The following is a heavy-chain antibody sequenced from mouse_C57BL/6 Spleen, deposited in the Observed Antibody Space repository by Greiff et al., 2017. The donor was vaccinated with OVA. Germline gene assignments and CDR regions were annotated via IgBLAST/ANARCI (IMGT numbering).Heavy chain of an antibody. CDR2: ISSGSSTI. J-gene: IGHJ4*01. CDR3: ARYPLTGTYAMDY. Sequence: DVKLVESGGGLVKPGGSLKLSCAASGFTFSDYGMHWVRQAPEKGLEWVAYISSGSSTIYYADTVKGRFTISRDNAKNTLFLQMTSLRSEDTAMYYCARYPLTGTYAMDYWGQGTSVTVSS. D-gene: IGHD4-1*01. CDR1: GFTFSDYG. V-gene: IGHV5-17*01.